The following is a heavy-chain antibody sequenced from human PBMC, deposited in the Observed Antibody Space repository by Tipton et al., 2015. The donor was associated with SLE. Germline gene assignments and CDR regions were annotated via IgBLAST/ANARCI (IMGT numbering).Heavy chain of an antibody. CDR3: AGPSSGTQDVFDM. D-gene: IGHD1-26*01. J-gene: IGHJ3*02. CDR2: INSYSGDT. CDR1: GYTFTGYY. V-gene: IGHV1-2*06. Sequence: QLVQSGPEVKKPGASVKVSCTGSGYTFTGYYLHWVRQAPGQGLAWMGRINSYSGDTFYSQRFQGRVTMTSDTSTSTVYMELSSLIFEDTAVYYCAGPSSGTQDVFDMWGQGTVVTVSS.